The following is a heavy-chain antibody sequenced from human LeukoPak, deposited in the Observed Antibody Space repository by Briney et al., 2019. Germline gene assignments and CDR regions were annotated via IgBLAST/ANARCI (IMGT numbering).Heavy chain of an antibody. CDR2: IYTSGST. D-gene: IGHD3-10*01. CDR1: GGSISSYY. CDR3: ARFATITMVRGVTDFDY. V-gene: IGHV4-4*07. J-gene: IGHJ4*02. Sequence: SETLSLTCTVSGGSISSYYWSWIRQPAGKGLEWIGRIYTSGSTNYNPSLKSRVTMSVDTSKNRFSLKLSSVTAADTAVYYCARFATITMVRGVTDFDYWGQGTLVTVSS.